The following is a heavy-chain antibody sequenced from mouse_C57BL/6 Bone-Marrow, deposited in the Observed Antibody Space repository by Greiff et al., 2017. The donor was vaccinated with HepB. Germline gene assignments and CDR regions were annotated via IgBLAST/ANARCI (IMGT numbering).Heavy chain of an antibody. Sequence: QVQLQQPGAELVKPGPSVKLSCKASGYTFTSYWMQWVKQRPGQGLEWIGEIEPSDSSTNYNQKFKGKATLTVDTSSRTAYMQLSSLTSENSAVYYCSRDGSITTVVATNFDYWGQGTTLTVSS. CDR1: GYTFTSYW. J-gene: IGHJ2*01. CDR3: SRDGSITTVVATNFDY. D-gene: IGHD1-1*01. V-gene: IGHV1-50*01. CDR2: IEPSDSST.